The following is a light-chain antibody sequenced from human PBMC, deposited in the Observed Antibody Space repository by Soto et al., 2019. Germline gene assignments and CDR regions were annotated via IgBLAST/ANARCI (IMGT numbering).Light chain of an antibody. CDR1: SSDVGGYNY. CDR2: EVT. CDR3: SSYAASNNFYFV. J-gene: IGLJ7*01. V-gene: IGLV2-8*01. Sequence: QSALTQPPSASGSPGQSVTISCTGTSSDVGGYNYVSWYQQYPGRAPKLMIYEVTKRPSGVPDRFSGSKSGNTASLTVPGLQAEDEADCCCSSYAASNNFYFVFGGGTLLTVL.